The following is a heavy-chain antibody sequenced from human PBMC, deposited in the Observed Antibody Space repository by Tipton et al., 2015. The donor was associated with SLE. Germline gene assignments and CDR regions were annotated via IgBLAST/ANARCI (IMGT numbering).Heavy chain of an antibody. D-gene: IGHD6-6*01. J-gene: IGHJ4*02. V-gene: IGHV4-30-2*01. Sequence: TLSLTCAVSGGSISSGGYSWSWIRQPPGKGLEWIGYIYHSGSTYYNPSLKSRVTISVDRSKNQFSLKLSSVTAADTAVYYCARGLSSRIAARRAPDYWGQGTLVTVSS. CDR1: GGSISSGGYS. CDR3: ARGLSSRIAARRAPDY. CDR2: IYHSGST.